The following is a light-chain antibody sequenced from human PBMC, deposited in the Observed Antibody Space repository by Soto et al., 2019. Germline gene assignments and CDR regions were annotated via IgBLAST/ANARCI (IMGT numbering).Light chain of an antibody. Sequence: QSALTQPASVSGSPGRSITISCTGTSGDVGGYNYVSWYQQHPGKVPKLMIYDVSNRPSGISNRFSGSKSGNTASLTISGLQAEDEADYYCSSYTTSTPLYVFGTGTKVTVL. V-gene: IGLV2-14*01. CDR3: SSYTTSTPLYV. CDR2: DVS. J-gene: IGLJ1*01. CDR1: SGDVGGYNY.